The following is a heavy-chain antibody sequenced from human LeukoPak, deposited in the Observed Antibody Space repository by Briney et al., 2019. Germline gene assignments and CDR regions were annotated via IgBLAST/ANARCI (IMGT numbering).Heavy chain of an antibody. V-gene: IGHV3-7*01. J-gene: IGHJ4*02. CDR2: IQQDGSEK. D-gene: IGHD3-22*01. CDR1: GFTFSSYA. CDR3: ARDLSYYDSSGYHYFDY. Sequence: GGSLRLSCAASGFTFSSYAMSWVRQAPGKGLEWVANIQQDGSEKYYVDSVKGRFTISRDNAKNSLYLQMNSLRAEDTAVYYCARDLSYYDSSGYHYFDYWGQGTLVTVSS.